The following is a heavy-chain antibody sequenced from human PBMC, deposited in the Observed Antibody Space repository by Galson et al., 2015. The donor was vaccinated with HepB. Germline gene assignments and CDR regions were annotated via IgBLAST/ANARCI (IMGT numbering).Heavy chain of an antibody. Sequence: SLRLSCAASGFTFSSSAMTWVRQAPGKGLEWVSTISGSGDTTYYADSVKGRFTISRDNSGNTLYMQMNSLRVEDTAVYYCARYQGDWGAFDIWGQGTMVTVSS. CDR1: GFTFSSSA. D-gene: IGHD7-27*01. V-gene: IGHV3-23*01. CDR2: ISGSGDTT. J-gene: IGHJ3*02. CDR3: ARYQGDWGAFDI.